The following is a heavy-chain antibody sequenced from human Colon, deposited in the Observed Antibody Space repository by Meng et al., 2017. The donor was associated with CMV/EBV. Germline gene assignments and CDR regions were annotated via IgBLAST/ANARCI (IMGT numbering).Heavy chain of an antibody. D-gene: IGHD2-8*01. CDR3: VRDGRMYAFDY. J-gene: IGHJ4*02. CDR1: GFTFGDHS. Sequence: GGSLRLSCTASGFTFGDHSMDWVRQSPGKGLEWVGRAKNKAWQYGTEYAASVKGRFIISRDDSNGSLYLQMNSLKHEDTAVYYCVRDGRMYAFDYWGQGTLVTVSS. CDR2: AKNKAWQYGT. V-gene: IGHV3-72*01.